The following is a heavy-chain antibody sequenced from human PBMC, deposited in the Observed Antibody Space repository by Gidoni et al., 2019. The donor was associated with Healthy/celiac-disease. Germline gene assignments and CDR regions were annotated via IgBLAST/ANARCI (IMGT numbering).Heavy chain of an antibody. V-gene: IGHV3-49*04. CDR3: TRAASYYYDSSGYHPPQYYYGMDV. D-gene: IGHD3-22*01. Sequence: EVQLVESGGGLVQPGRSLRLSCTASGFTFGDYAMSWVRQAPGKGLEWVGFIRSKAYGGKTEYAASVKGRFTSSRDDSKSIAYLQKNSLKTEDTAVYYCTRAASYYYDSSGYHPPQYYYGMDVWGQGTTVTVSS. J-gene: IGHJ6*02. CDR2: IRSKAYGGKT. CDR1: GFTFGDYA.